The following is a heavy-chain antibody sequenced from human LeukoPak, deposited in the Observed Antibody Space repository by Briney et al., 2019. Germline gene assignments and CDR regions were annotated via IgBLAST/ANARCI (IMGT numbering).Heavy chain of an antibody. CDR2: INANSGGT. Sequence: ASVKVSCKSSGNSFTDYYIHWMRQAPGQSLGWMGCINANSGGTKHAQNFQGRVTMTRDTSIATAYTELSGLRSDDTAIYYCATGGLTTFGVGEHWGQGALITVSS. D-gene: IGHD3-3*01. V-gene: IGHV1-2*02. J-gene: IGHJ1*01. CDR3: ATGGLTTFGVGEH. CDR1: GNSFTDYY.